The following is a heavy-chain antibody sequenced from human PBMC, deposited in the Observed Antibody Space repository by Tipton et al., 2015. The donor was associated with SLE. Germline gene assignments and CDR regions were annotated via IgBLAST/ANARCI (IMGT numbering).Heavy chain of an antibody. Sequence: LRLSCAVYGGSFSGYHWTWIRQPPGKGLEWIGYISYNETTNYNPSLKSRVTISVDTSKNQFSLKLRSVTAADTAVYYCAGAWQGYCSGGTCYVLDYWGQGTLVTVSS. D-gene: IGHD2-15*01. J-gene: IGHJ4*02. CDR2: ISYNETT. CDR1: GGSFSGYH. V-gene: IGHV4-59*01. CDR3: AGAWQGYCSGGTCYVLDY.